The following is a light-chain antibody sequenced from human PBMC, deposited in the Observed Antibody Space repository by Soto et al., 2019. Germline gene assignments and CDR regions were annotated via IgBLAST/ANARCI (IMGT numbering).Light chain of an antibody. CDR2: EVS. J-gene: IGLJ2*01. CDR3: SSYTSSSTLDVV. Sequence: QSALTQPASVSGSPGQSITISCTGTNSDVGGYNYVSWYQQLPGKAPKLMIYEVSNRPSGVSNRFSGSKSGNTASLTISGLQAEDEADYYCSSYTSSSTLDVVFGGGTKLTVL. CDR1: NSDVGGYNY. V-gene: IGLV2-14*01.